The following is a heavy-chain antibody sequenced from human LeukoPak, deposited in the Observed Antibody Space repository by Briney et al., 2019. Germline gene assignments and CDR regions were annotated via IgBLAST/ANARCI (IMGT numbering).Heavy chain of an antibody. D-gene: IGHD2-15*01. Sequence: GGSLRLSCAASGFTVSSYYMSWVRQAPGKGLEWVSVIYSGGSTYYTDSVKGRFTISRDNSKNTLYLQMNSLRAGDTAVYYCARATYCSGGSCYAFDPWGQGILVTVSS. J-gene: IGHJ5*02. V-gene: IGHV3-53*01. CDR1: GFTVSSYY. CDR3: ARATYCSGGSCYAFDP. CDR2: IYSGGST.